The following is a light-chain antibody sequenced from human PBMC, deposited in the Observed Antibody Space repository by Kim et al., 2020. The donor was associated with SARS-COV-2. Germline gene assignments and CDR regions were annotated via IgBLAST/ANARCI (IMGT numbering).Light chain of an antibody. Sequence: GHGLSISCSGGYSNIGGNPVSWYQQLPGSAPKLLIYANNQRPSGVPDRFSASKSGTSASLAISGVQSEDEAYYYCAAWDDSLNGPLFGGGTKVTVL. V-gene: IGLV1-44*01. CDR1: YSNIGGNP. CDR3: AAWDDSLNGPL. J-gene: IGLJ3*02. CDR2: ANN.